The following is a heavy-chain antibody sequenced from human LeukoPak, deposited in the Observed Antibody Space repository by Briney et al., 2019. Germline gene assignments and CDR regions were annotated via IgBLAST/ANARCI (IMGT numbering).Heavy chain of an antibody. V-gene: IGHV3-21*01. CDR3: ASVFHYYDSSGYTPGGYYYYYMDV. D-gene: IGHD3-22*01. J-gene: IGHJ6*03. CDR1: GFTLSSYA. CDR2: ISSSSSYI. Sequence: GGSLRLSCAASGFTLSSYAMYWVRQAPGKGLEWVSSISSSSSYICYADSVKGRFTISRDNAKNSLYLQMNSLRAEDTAVYYCASVFHYYDSSGYTPGGYYYYYMDVWGKGTTVTVSS.